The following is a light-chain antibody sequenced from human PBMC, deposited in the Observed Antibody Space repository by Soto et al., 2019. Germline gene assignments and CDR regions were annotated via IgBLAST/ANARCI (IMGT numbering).Light chain of an antibody. CDR3: QKYNSAPRT. Sequence: DIQMTQSPSSLSASVGDRVTITCRASQGIGIYLAWYQQKPGKGPELLIYAASTLQSGGPSRFRGSGSGTDFTRTINNLQPEDFATDYCQKYNSAPRTFGQGTKVE. J-gene: IGKJ1*01. CDR2: AAS. CDR1: QGIGIY. V-gene: IGKV1-27*01.